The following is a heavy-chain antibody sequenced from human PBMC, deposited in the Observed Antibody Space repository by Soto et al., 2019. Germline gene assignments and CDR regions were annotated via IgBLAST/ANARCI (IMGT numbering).Heavy chain of an antibody. CDR3: AKDAVVVVPAASYNWFDP. J-gene: IGHJ5*02. CDR2: ISGSGGST. CDR1: GFTFSSYA. V-gene: IGHV3-23*01. Sequence: GGSLRLSYAASGFTFSSYAMSWVRQAPGKGLEWVSAISGSGGSTYYADSVKGRFTISRDNSKNTLYLQMNSLRAEDTAVYYCAKDAVVVVPAASYNWFDPWGQGTLVTVSS. D-gene: IGHD2-2*01.